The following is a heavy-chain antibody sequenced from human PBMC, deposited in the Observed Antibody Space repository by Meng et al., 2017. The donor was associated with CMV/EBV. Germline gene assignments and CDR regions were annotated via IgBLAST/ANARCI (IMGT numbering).Heavy chain of an antibody. Sequence: GGSLRLSCAASGFTFSSYAMSWVRQAPGKGLEWVSAISGSGGSTYYADSVKGRFTISRDNSKNTLYLQMNSLRAEDTAVYYCARDLKVVPIVYYYYGMDVWGQGTTVTVSS. CDR2: ISGSGGST. J-gene: IGHJ6*02. V-gene: IGHV3-23*01. CDR1: GFTFSSYA. D-gene: IGHD2-2*01. CDR3: ARDLKVVPIVYYYYGMDV.